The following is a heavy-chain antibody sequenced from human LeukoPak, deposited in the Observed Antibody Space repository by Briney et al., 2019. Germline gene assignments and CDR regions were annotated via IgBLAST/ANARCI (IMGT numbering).Heavy chain of an antibody. D-gene: IGHD3-22*01. Sequence: GASVKVSCKASGYTFTGYYMHWVRQAPGQGLEWMGWINPNSGGTNYAQKFQGRVTMTRDTSISTAYMELSRLRSDDTAVYYCARENYYDSSGYRPTGWFDPWGQGTLVTVSS. J-gene: IGHJ5*02. CDR2: INPNSGGT. CDR3: ARENYYDSSGYRPTGWFDP. CDR1: GYTFTGYY. V-gene: IGHV1-2*02.